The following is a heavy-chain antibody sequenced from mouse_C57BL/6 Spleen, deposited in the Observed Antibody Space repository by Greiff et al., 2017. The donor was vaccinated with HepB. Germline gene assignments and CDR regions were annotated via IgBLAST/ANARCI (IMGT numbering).Heavy chain of an antibody. D-gene: IGHD3-2*02. CDR1: GFSLTSYG. V-gene: IGHV2-2*01. CDR2: IWSGGST. Sequence: QVQLQQSGPGLVQPSQCLSITCTVSGFSLTSYGVHWVRQSPGKGLEWLGVIWSGGSTDYNAAFISRLSISKDNSKSQVFFKMNSLQADDTAIYYCASPQTAQAFDYWGQGTTLTVSS. CDR3: ASPQTAQAFDY. J-gene: IGHJ2*01.